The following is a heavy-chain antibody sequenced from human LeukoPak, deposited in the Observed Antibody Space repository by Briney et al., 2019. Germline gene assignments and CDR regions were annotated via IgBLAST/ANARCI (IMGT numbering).Heavy chain of an antibody. CDR1: GFTFSSYL. Sequence: GGSLRVSCAASGFTFSSYLMSWVRQALGEGVEWVANIRQDGSVQSYVDSVKGRFTISRDNTKNSVYLQMSSLRDDDTAVYYCLVTTRSRGFDYWGQGPLVPVTS. CDR2: IRQDGSVQ. V-gene: IGHV3-7*01. D-gene: IGHD1/OR15-1a*01. J-gene: IGHJ4*02. CDR3: LVTTRSRGFDY.